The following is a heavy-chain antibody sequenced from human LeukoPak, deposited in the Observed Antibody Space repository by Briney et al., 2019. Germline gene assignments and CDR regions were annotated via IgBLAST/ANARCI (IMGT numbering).Heavy chain of an antibody. CDR2: IKQDGSEK. Sequence: GGSLRLSCAASGFTISSYWMNWVRQAPGKGREGVANIKQDGSEKKYVDSVKGRFTISRDNAKNSLYLQMNSLRAEDTAVYYCARDRHYDSSGYYYYYGMDVWGQGTTVTVSS. CDR3: ARDRHYDSSGYYYYYGMDV. D-gene: IGHD3-22*01. CDR1: GFTISSYW. J-gene: IGHJ6*02. V-gene: IGHV3-7*01.